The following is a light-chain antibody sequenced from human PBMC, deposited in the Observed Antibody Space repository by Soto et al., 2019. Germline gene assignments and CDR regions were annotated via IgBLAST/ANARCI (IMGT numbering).Light chain of an antibody. CDR2: EVS. CDR1: SSDVGGYNY. J-gene: IGLJ3*02. Sequence: QSALTQPPSASGSPGQSVTISCTGTSSDVGGYNYVSWYQQHPGKAPKLMIYEVSERPSGVPDRFSGSKSGNTASLTVSGLQAEDVADYYCSSYAGSNNLVFGGGTQLTVL. V-gene: IGLV2-8*01. CDR3: SSYAGSNNLV.